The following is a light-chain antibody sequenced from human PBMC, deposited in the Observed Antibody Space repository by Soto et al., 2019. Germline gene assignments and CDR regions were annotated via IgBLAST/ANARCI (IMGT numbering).Light chain of an antibody. CDR3: QQYGNSGT. CDR1: QSVSNNY. Sequence: EIVLTQSPGTMSLSPGERATLSCRDSQSVSNNYLAWYQQRPGQAPRVLIYGATNRATGSPGRFSGSWSGTDFILTISRLEPEDFALYYCQQYGNSGTFGQGTKVDIK. J-gene: IGKJ1*01. CDR2: GAT. V-gene: IGKV3-20*01.